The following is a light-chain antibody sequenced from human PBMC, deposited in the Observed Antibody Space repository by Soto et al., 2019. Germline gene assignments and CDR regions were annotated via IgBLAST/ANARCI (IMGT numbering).Light chain of an antibody. Sequence: EIVLTESPGTLALSPGERATLSCRASQSVSSNYLAWYQQEPDQAPWLLIYGAPSRAAGIPDRFRGSGSGTDFTLTISSLEPEDFAVYYCQQGGNWPLTFGQGTRLEIK. V-gene: IGKV3D-20*02. CDR2: GAP. CDR1: QSVSSNY. CDR3: QQGGNWPLT. J-gene: IGKJ5*01.